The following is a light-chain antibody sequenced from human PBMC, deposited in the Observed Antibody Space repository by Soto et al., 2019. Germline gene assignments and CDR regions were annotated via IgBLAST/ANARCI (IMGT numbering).Light chain of an antibody. J-gene: IGKJ4*01. Sequence: DIQMTQSPSSLSASVGDRVTITCRASQRISSYLNWYQQKPGKAPQLLIYAASSLQSGVPSRFSGSGSGTDFTLTISSLQPEDFATYYCQQSDSTPLTFGGGTKVEIK. CDR1: QRISSY. CDR3: QQSDSTPLT. V-gene: IGKV1-39*01. CDR2: AAS.